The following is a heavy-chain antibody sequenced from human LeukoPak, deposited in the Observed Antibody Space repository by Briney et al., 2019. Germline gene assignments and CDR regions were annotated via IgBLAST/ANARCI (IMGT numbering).Heavy chain of an antibody. D-gene: IGHD3-22*01. CDR3: ARGKDYCASSGFFFYAADL. CDR1: GGSITSDS. CDR2: IYNSGST. V-gene: IGHV4-59*01. J-gene: IGHJ3*01. Sequence: SETLSLTCTVSGGSITSDSWSWIRQPPGKGLEWIGYIYNSGSTISHPSLKSRVTLSVDTSKNQISLKLTSVTAADTAVYYCARGKDYCASSGFFFYAADLRGQATMVSVSS.